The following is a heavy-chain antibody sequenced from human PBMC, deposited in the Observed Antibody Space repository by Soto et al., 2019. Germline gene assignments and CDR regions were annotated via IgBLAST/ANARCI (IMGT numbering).Heavy chain of an antibody. D-gene: IGHD2-21*02. CDR1: GYTFINYG. Sequence: QVQLVQSEAEVKRPGASVKVSCKASGYTFINYGLSWVRQSPGQGIEWMGWINGYNGNTNYAQKFQGRVTMTTDTSTTTGYMEVRSLRADDTALYFCARGLNPDYFDLWGQGTRVTVSS. V-gene: IGHV1-18*01. J-gene: IGHJ4*02. CDR3: ARGLNPDYFDL. CDR2: INGYNGNT.